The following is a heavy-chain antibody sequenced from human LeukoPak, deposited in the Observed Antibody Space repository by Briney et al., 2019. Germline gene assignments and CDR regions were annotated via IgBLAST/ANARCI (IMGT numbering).Heavy chain of an antibody. D-gene: IGHD3-22*01. CDR1: GFSFSGYS. Sequence: GGSLRLSCAASGFSFSGYSMNWVRQAPGKGLELVSSTSGSGDTIYYADSAKGRFTIARDNAKNSLYLQMNTLRDEDTAVYYCVRDLAYYYYNSYEWGQGTLVTVSS. V-gene: IGHV3-48*02. CDR3: VRDLAYYYYNSYE. CDR2: TSGSGDTI. J-gene: IGHJ4*02.